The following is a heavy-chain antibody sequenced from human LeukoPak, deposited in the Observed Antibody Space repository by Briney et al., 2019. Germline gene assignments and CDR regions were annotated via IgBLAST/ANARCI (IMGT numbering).Heavy chain of an antibody. CDR1: GGSFSGYY. CDR3: ARGDGPYGMGV. Sequence: PSETLSLTCAVYGGSFSGYYWSWIRQPPGKGLEWIGEINHSGSTNYNPSLKSRVTISVDTSKNQFSRKLSSVTAADTAVYYCARGDGPYGMGVWGQGTTVTVSS. CDR2: INHSGST. V-gene: IGHV4-34*01. J-gene: IGHJ6*02.